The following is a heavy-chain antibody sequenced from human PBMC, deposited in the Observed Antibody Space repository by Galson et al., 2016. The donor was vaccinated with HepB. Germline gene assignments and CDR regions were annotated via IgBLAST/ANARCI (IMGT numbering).Heavy chain of an antibody. CDR1: GFTFSDFF. J-gene: IGHJ4*02. CDR3: ARVVVGANGPLAH. Sequence: SLRLSCAASGFTFSDFFMTWIRQAPGKGLEWVSHISGSRSTISYADSVRGRFTISRDNAKNSLYLQMNSLRAEDTAVFYCARVVVGANGPLAHWGQGTLVTVSS. V-gene: IGHV3-11*01. CDR2: ISGSRSTI. D-gene: IGHD2-15*01.